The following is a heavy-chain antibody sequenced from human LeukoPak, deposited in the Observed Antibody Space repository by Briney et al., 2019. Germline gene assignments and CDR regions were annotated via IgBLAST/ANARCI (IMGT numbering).Heavy chain of an antibody. V-gene: IGHV3-23*01. J-gene: IGHJ4*02. CDR2: ISSSGGNT. CDR1: GFTFSSHA. Sequence: GGSLRLSCAASGFTFSSHAMSWVRQAPGKGLEWVSGISSSGGNTYHADSVKGRFTISRDNSKNTLYLQMNSLRAEDTAVYYCGKSLVVGRVFPGLDYGGQGTLVTVSS. D-gene: IGHD1-26*01. CDR3: GKSLVVGRVFPGLDY.